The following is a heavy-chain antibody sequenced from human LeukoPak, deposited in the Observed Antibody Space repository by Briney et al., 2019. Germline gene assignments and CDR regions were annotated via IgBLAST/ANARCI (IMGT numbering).Heavy chain of an antibody. CDR1: GGSFSGYY. D-gene: IGHD3-10*01. V-gene: IGHV4-34*01. Sequence: SETLSLTCAVYGGSFSGYYWSWIRQPPGKGLEWIEEINHSGSTNYNPSLKSRVTISVDTSKNQFSLKLSSVTAADTAVYYCARLQIYGSGSYYNTPALDYFDYWGQGTLVTVSS. CDR2: INHSGST. J-gene: IGHJ4*02. CDR3: ARLQIYGSGSYYNTPALDYFDY.